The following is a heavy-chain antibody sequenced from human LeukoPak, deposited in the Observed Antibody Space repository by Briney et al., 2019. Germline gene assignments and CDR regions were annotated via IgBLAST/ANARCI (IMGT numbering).Heavy chain of an antibody. CDR3: ARGYSPTLRTTGNDY. V-gene: IGHV1-8*01. J-gene: IGHJ4*02. Sequence: VASVTASCKASGYTFNSHDINWVRQATGQGLEWMGWMNPYSGNTGYAQKFQGRVTMTRDTSINTAYLEFYSLRSEDTAVYYCARGYSPTLRTTGNDYWGQGTLVTVSS. CDR1: GYTFNSHD. CDR2: MNPYSGNT. D-gene: IGHD1-1*01.